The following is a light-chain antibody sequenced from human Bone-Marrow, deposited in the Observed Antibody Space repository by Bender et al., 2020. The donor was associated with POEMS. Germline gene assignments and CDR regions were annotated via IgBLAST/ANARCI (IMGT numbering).Light chain of an antibody. V-gene: IGLV2-23*02. Sequence: QSALTQPPSVSGSPGQSVTISCTGTGSDYVPCYQQHPGRAPQLILYDVSARPSGVSNRFPGSKSDNTASLTISGLQAEDEADYFCCSYAGNNAVIFGGGTKLTVL. J-gene: IGLJ2*01. CDR2: DVS. CDR1: GSDY. CDR3: CSYAGNNAVI.